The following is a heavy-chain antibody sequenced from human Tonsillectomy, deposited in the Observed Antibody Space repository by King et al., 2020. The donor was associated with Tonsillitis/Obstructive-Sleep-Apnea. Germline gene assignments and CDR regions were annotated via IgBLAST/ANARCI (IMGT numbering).Heavy chain of an antibody. Sequence: QLQESGPGLVKPSETLSLTCTVSGASITGYYWSWIRQPPGKGLEWIGYIYHTGSTSYNPSLKSRVTISLDTSNNQFSLRLSSVTAADTAVYYCAREDYLNSDWYFDLWGRGTLVTVSS. D-gene: IGHD4/OR15-4a*01. J-gene: IGHJ2*01. CDR1: GASITGYY. CDR2: IYHTGST. CDR3: AREDYLNSDWYFDL. V-gene: IGHV4-59*01.